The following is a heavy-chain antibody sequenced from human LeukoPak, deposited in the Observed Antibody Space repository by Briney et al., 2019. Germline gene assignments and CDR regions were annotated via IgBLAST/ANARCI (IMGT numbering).Heavy chain of an antibody. CDR2: INPNSGGT. V-gene: IGHV1-2*02. CDR1: GYTFTGYY. D-gene: IGHD2-15*01. Sequence: ASVKVSCKASGYTFTGYYMHWVRQAPGQGLEWMGWINPNSGGTNYAQKFQGRVTMTRDTSISTAYMELSRLRSDDTAVYYCATYCSGGSCYSYYGMDVWAKGPRSPSP. CDR3: ATYCSGGSCYSYYGMDV. J-gene: IGHJ6*02.